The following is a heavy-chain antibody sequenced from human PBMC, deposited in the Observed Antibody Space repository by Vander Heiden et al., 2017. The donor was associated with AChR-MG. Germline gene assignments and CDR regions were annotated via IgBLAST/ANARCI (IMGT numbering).Heavy chain of an antibody. J-gene: IGHJ3*02. V-gene: IGHV3-9*01. D-gene: IGHD5-12*01. Sequence: EVQLVESGGGLVQPGRSLRLSCAASGFTFDDYAMHWVRQAPGKGLEWVSGISWNSGSIGYADSVKGRFTISRDNAKNSLYLQMNSLRAEDTALYYCAKDGATCRVGGAFDIWGQGTMVTVSS. CDR2: ISWNSGSI. CDR1: GFTFDDYA. CDR3: AKDGATCRVGGAFDI.